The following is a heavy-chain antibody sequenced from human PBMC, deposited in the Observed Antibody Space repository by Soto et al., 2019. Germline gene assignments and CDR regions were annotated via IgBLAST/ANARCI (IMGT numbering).Heavy chain of an antibody. V-gene: IGHV3-9*01. Sequence: PGGSLRLSCAASGFTFDDYAMNWVRQAPGKGLEWVSGISWNSGSIGYADSVKGRFTISRDNAKNSLYLQMNSLRAEDTALYYCAKATRTLHGDYFDFWGQGTLVTVSS. CDR1: GFTFDDYA. D-gene: IGHD4-17*01. CDR2: ISWNSGSI. CDR3: AKATRTLHGDYFDF. J-gene: IGHJ4*02.